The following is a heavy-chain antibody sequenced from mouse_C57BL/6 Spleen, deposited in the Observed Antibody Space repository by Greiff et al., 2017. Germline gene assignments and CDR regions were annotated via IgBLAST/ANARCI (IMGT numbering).Heavy chain of an antibody. D-gene: IGHD2-3*01. CDR1: GFTFSSYA. J-gene: IGHJ1*03. V-gene: IGHV5-4*01. CDR3: ARPYDGYFWYFDG. Sequence: EVQLVESGGGLVKPGGSLKLSCAASGFTFSSYAMSWVRQTPEKRLEWVATISDGGSYTYYPDNVKGRFTISRDNANNNLYLQMSHLKSEDTAMYYCARPYDGYFWYFDGWGTGTTVTVSS. CDR2: ISDGGSYT.